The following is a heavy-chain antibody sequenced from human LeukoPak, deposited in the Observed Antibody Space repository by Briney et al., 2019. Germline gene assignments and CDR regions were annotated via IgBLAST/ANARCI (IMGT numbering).Heavy chain of an antibody. J-gene: IGHJ4*02. D-gene: IGHD4-17*01. V-gene: IGHV1-18*04. CDR1: GYTFTGYY. CDR3: ARDYAVFDY. CDR2: ISAYNGNT. Sequence: ASVKVSCKASGYTFTGYYMHWVRQAPGQGLEWMGWISAYNGNTNYAQKLQGRVTMTTDTSTSTAYMELSSLRSEDTAVYYCARDYAVFDYWGQGTLVTVSS.